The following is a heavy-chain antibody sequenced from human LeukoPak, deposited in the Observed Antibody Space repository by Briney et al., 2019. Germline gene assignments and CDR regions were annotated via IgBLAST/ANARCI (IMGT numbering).Heavy chain of an antibody. J-gene: IGHJ4*02. CDR2: ISSSGSTI. D-gene: IGHD5-18*01. Sequence: GGSLRLSCAASGFTFSDYYMSWIRQAPGKGLEWVSYISSSGSTIYYADSVKGRFTISRDNAKNSLYLQMNSLRAEDTAVYYCASRDTAMVTGLFDYWGQGTLVTVPS. CDR3: ASRDTAMVTGLFDY. V-gene: IGHV3-11*01. CDR1: GFTFSDYY.